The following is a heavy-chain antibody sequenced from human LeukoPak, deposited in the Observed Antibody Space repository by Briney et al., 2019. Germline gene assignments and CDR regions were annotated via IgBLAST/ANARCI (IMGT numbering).Heavy chain of an antibody. V-gene: IGHV1-69*01. Sequence: SVKVSCKASGGTFSSYAISWVRQAPGQGLEWMGGIIPIFGTANYAQKVQGRVTITADESKSTDYMELSSLSPEATAVYYCARDLGVAVAGMGEFDYWGQGALVTVSS. J-gene: IGHJ4*02. CDR1: GGTFSSYA. D-gene: IGHD6-19*01. CDR2: IIPIFGTA. CDR3: ARDLGVAVAGMGEFDY.